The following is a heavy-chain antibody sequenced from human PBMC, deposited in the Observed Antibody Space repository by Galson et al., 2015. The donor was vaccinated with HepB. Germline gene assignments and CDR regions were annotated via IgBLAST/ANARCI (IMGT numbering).Heavy chain of an antibody. D-gene: IGHD6-19*01. Sequence: SLRLSCAASGFTFNTYAMHWVRQAPGKGLGWVAVISYDGSNEYYADSVKGRFTISRDNSKNTLYLQMNSLRPEDTAVDYCARSDLQGVAVARLGNYWGQGTLVTVSS. CDR3: ARSDLQGVAVARLGNY. V-gene: IGHV3-30-3*01. CDR1: GFTFNTYA. J-gene: IGHJ4*02. CDR2: ISYDGSNE.